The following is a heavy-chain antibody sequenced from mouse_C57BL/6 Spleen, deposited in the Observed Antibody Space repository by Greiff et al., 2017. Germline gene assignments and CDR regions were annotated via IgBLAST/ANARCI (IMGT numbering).Heavy chain of an antibody. V-gene: IGHV1-36*01. CDR1: GFTFTDYY. CDR2: VYPYNGGT. D-gene: IGHD1-1*01. Sequence: EVQLQQSGPVLVKPGPSVKISCKASGFTFTDYYMHWVKQSHGKSLEWIGLVYPYNGGTSYNQKFKGKATLTVDTSSSTAYMELNSLTSEDSAVYYGATAAGSGDYAMDYWGQGTSVTVSS. CDR3: ATAAGSGDYAMDY. J-gene: IGHJ4*01.